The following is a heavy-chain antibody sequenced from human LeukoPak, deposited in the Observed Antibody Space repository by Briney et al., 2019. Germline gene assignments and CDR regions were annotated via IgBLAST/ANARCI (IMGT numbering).Heavy chain of an antibody. CDR1: GGTFSSYA. D-gene: IGHD5-18*01. Sequence: GASVNVSCKASGGTFSSYAISWVRQAPGQGLEWMGGIIPIFGTANYAQKFQGRVTMTRDTSTSTVYMELSSLRSEDTAVYYCARDLFDVDTAMAAVHDFDYWGQGTLVTVSS. V-gene: IGHV1-69*05. CDR2: IIPIFGTA. J-gene: IGHJ4*02. CDR3: ARDLFDVDTAMAAVHDFDY.